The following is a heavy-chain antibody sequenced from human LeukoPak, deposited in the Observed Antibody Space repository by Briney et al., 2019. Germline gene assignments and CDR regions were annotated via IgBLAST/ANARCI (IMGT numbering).Heavy chain of an antibody. V-gene: IGHV4-39*01. CDR1: GGSISSSSYY. CDR3: ARLSQQMLLY. Sequence: PSETLSLTCIASGGSISSSSYYWGWIRQPPGKGLEWIGSIYHSGSTYYNPSLKSRVTIFVDTSKNQFSLMLTSVTAADTAVYYCARLSQQMLLYWGQGTLVTVSS. D-gene: IGHD6-13*01. J-gene: IGHJ4*02. CDR2: IYHSGST.